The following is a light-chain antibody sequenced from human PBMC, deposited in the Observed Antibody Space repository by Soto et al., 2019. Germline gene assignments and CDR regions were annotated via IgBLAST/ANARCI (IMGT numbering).Light chain of an antibody. CDR3: QQSYSTPLT. V-gene: IGKV1-39*01. CDR1: QSISTY. CDR2: AAS. Sequence: ENKMTQSASSLSACEGDRVTITCRASQSISTYLNWYQQKPGKAPKLLIYAASSLQSGVPSRFSGSGSGTDFTLTISSLQPEDFAAYYCQQSYSTPLTFCQGTRLEIK. J-gene: IGKJ5*01.